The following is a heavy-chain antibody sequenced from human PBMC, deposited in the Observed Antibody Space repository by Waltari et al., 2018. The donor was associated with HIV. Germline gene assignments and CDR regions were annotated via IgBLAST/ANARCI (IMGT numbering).Heavy chain of an antibody. V-gene: IGHV4-38-2*01. CDR3: ARHASKYDFWSATSSARHFDL. CDR1: LSSILPAYF. J-gene: IGHJ4*02. CDR2: FHYSRKT. Sequence: LLQESGPAFVRPSETLSPTSSVPLSSILPAYFLPSLPRSPGRGLQSIAAFHYSRKTSHNPTLNNRVLITRDTSANQLFLHLDSVTASDTSIYYCARHASKYDFWSATSSARHFDLWSRGTLVTVSS. D-gene: IGHD3-3*01.